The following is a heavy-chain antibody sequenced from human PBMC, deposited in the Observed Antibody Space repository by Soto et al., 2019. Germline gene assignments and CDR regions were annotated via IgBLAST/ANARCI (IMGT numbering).Heavy chain of an antibody. J-gene: IGHJ4*02. CDR3: HDYYDSSGYYKLRDY. CDR1: GGSFSCYY. V-gene: IGHV4-34*01. CDR2: INHSGST. Sequence: SETLSLTCAVYGGSFSCYYWSWIRQPPGKGLEWIGEINHSGSTNYNPSLKSRVTISVDTSKNQFSLKLSSVTAADTAVYYCHDYYDSSGYYKLRDYWGQGTLGTVSS. D-gene: IGHD3-22*01.